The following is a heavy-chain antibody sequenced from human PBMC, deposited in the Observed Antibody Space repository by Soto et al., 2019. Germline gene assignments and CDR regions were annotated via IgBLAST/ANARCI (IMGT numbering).Heavy chain of an antibody. V-gene: IGHV4-59*01. CDR2: IYYSGST. J-gene: IGHJ4*02. CDR1: GGSISSYY. D-gene: IGHD3-16*01. CDR3: ARAWGYYFDY. Sequence: SETLSLTCTVSGGSISSYYWSWIRQPPGKGLEWIGYIYYSGSTNYNPSLKSRVTISVDTSKNQFSLKLSSVAAADTAVYYCARAWGYYFDYWGQGTLVTVSS.